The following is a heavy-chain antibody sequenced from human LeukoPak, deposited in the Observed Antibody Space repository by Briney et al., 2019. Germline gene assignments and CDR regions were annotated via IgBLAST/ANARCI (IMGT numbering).Heavy chain of an antibody. Sequence: GGSLRLSCAASGFTFSSYWMSWVRQAPGKGLEWVANIKQGGSEKYYVDSVKGRFTISRDNAKNSLYLQMNSLRAEDTAVYYCARDVSSGWYDVGVWYYYYYMDVWGKGTTVAVSS. CDR3: ARDVSSGWYDVGVWYYYYYMDV. V-gene: IGHV3-7*01. CDR2: IKQGGSEK. CDR1: GFTFSSYW. D-gene: IGHD6-19*01. J-gene: IGHJ6*03.